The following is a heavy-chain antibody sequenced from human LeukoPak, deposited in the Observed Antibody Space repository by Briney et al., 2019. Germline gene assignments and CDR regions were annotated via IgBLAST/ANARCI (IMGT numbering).Heavy chain of an antibody. CDR2: IYYSGST. CDR1: GGSISSGGYS. D-gene: IGHD6-13*01. J-gene: IGHJ4*02. CDR3: ARDSSSSWSTIDY. V-gene: IGHV4-61*08. Sequence: SETLSLTCAVSGGSISSGGYSWSWIRQPPGKGLEWIGYIYYSGSTNYNPSLKSRVTISVDTSKNQFSLKLSSVTAADTAVYYCARDSSSSWSTIDYWGQGTLVTVSS.